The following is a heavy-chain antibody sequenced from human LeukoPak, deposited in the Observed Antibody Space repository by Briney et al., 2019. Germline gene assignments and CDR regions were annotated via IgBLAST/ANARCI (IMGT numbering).Heavy chain of an antibody. CDR1: GFTFSSYS. D-gene: IGHD6-19*01. J-gene: IGHJ6*03. Sequence: GGSLRLSCAASGFTFSSYSMNWVRQAPGKGLEWVSYISSSSSTIYYADSVKGRFTISRDNAKNSLYLQMNSLRAEDTAVYYCARPQGVAGNYYMDVWGKGTTVTVSS. CDR3: ARPQGVAGNYYMDV. V-gene: IGHV3-48*01. CDR2: ISSSSSTI.